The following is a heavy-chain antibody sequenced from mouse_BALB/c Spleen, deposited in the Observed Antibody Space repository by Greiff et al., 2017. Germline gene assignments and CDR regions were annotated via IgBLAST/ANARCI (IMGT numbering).Heavy chain of an antibody. CDR2: IYPYNGGT. J-gene: IGHJ4*01. V-gene: IGHV1S29*02. CDR1: GYTFTDYN. CDR3: ALRRNYAMDY. Sequence: EVQLVESGPELVKPGASVKISCKASGYTFTDYNMHWVKQSHGKSLEWIGYIYPYNGGTGYNQKFKSKATLTVDNSSSTAYMELRSLTSEDSAVYYCALRRNYAMDYWGQGTSVTVSS.